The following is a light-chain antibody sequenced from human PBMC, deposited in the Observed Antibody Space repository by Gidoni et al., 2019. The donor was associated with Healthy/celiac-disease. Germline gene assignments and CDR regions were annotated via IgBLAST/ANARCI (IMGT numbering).Light chain of an antibody. CDR2: GAS. CDR3: QQYGSSRVT. Sequence: EIVLTQSPGTLSLSPGERATLSCRASQSVSSSYLAWYQQKPGQAPMLLIYGASSRATGIPDRFNCSGSGTDFTLTISRLEPEDFAVYYCQQYGSSRVTFGQXTKVEIK. J-gene: IGKJ1*01. CDR1: QSVSSSY. V-gene: IGKV3-20*01.